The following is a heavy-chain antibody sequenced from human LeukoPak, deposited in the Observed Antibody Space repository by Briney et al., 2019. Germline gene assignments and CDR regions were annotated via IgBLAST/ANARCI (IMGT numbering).Heavy chain of an antibody. CDR3: ARSSYYDFWSGNDAFDI. D-gene: IGHD3-3*01. Sequence: SQTVSLTCTVSGGSISSGSYYWSWIRQPAGKGLEWIGRIYTSGSTNYNPSLKSRVTISVDTSKNQFSLKLSSVTAADTAVYYCARSSYYDFWSGNDAFDIWGQGTMVTVSS. CDR1: GGSISSGSYY. V-gene: IGHV4-61*02. J-gene: IGHJ3*02. CDR2: IYTSGST.